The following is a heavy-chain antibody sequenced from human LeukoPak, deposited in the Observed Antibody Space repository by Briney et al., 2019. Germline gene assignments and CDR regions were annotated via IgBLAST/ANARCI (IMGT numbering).Heavy chain of an antibody. Sequence: SVKVSCKASGGTFSSYAISWVRQAPGQGLEWMGGIIPIFGTANYAQKFQGRVTITADESTSTAYMELSSLRPEDTAVYYCARVVLGDTAMVNNYYYGMDVWGQGTTVTVSS. J-gene: IGHJ6*02. CDR2: IIPIFGTA. CDR3: ARVVLGDTAMVNNYYYGMDV. D-gene: IGHD5-18*01. CDR1: GGTFSSYA. V-gene: IGHV1-69*13.